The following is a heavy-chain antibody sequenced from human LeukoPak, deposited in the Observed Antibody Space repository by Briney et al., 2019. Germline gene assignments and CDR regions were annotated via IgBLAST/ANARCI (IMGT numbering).Heavy chain of an antibody. CDR1: GFTFSSYA. V-gene: IGHV3-30-3*01. D-gene: IGHD1-7*01. CDR3: AREDWNYDGYFDY. Sequence: GRSLRLSCAASGFTFSSYAMHWVRQAPGKGLEWVAVISYDGSNKYYADSVKGRFTTSRDNSKNTLYLQMNSLRAEGTAAYYCAREDWNYDGYFDYWGQGTLVTVSS. J-gene: IGHJ4*02. CDR2: ISYDGSNK.